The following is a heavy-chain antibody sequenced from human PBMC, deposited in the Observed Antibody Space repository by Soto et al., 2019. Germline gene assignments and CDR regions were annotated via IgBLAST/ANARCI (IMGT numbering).Heavy chain of an antibody. D-gene: IGHD1-26*01. V-gene: IGHV1-2*02. CDR3: ARDLAKGGGSAGFDY. CDR2: INPKSGGT. J-gene: IGHJ4*02. CDR1: GYTFTVYY. Sequence: ASVKVSCKASGYTFTVYYMHWVRQAPGQGPEWMGWINPKSGGTMYPQKFQGRVTMTWDTSISTACMALTRLRSDDTAVYYCARDLAKGGGSAGFDYWGQGALVTVSS.